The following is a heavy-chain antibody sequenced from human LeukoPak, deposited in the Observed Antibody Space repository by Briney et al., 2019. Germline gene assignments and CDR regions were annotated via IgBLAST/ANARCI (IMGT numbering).Heavy chain of an antibody. CDR3: AKDAAMDYYYYMDV. D-gene: IGHD5-18*01. V-gene: IGHV3-9*03. Sequence: GGSLRLSCAASGFSFSFYWMHWVRQAPGKGLEWVSGISWNSGSIGYADSVKGRFTISRDNAKNSLYLQMNSLRAEDMALYYCAKDAAMDYYYYMDVWGKGTTVTVSS. CDR1: GFSFSFYW. CDR2: ISWNSGSI. J-gene: IGHJ6*03.